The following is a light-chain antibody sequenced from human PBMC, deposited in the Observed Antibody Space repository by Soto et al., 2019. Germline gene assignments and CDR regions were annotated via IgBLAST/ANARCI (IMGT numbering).Light chain of an antibody. CDR3: QHGYVAPYS. CDR2: SAS. V-gene: IGKV1-39*01. CDR1: QDINVY. J-gene: IGKJ2*03. Sequence: DIQMTQSPSSVSASIGDTVTITCRASQDINVYLNWYQQKPGEVPKLLIYSASTLHSGVPSRFTASGSETDFTLTIRSLQPDDFATYYCQHGYVAPYSFGQGTKVDI.